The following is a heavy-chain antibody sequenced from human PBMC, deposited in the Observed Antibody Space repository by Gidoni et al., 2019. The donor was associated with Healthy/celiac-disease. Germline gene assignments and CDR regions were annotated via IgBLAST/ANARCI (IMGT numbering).Heavy chain of an antibody. CDR2: ISYDGSNK. Sequence: QVQLVESGGGVVQPGRSLSLSCQASGFPFSSYAMHWVRQAPGKGLEWVAVISYDGSNKYYADSVKGRFTISRDNSKNTLYLQMNSLRAEDTAVYYCARDPGYSYGPFDYWGQGTLVTVSS. V-gene: IGHV3-30*04. CDR3: ARDPGYSYGPFDY. J-gene: IGHJ4*02. D-gene: IGHD5-18*01. CDR1: GFPFSSYA.